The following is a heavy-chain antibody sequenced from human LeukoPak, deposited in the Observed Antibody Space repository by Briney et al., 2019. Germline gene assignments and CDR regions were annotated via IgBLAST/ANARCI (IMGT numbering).Heavy chain of an antibody. V-gene: IGHV3-30-3*01. Sequence: QSGGSLRLSCAAYGFTFSSYTMHWVRQAPGKGLEWVTVMSYDGSNKYYADSVKGRFTISRDNSKNTLYLQMNSLRAEDTAVYYCATEQWLVENWFDPWGQGTLVTVSS. CDR2: MSYDGSNK. CDR3: ATEQWLVENWFDP. J-gene: IGHJ5*02. D-gene: IGHD6-19*01. CDR1: GFTFSSYT.